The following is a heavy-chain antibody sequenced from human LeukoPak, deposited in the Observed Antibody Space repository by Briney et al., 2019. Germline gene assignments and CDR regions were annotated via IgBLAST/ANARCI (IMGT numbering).Heavy chain of an antibody. V-gene: IGHV4-34*01. CDR3: ARGVRSRWYGNAFDI. Sequence: SETLSLTCAVYGGSFSGYYWSWIRQPPGKWLEWIGEINHSGSTNYNPSLKSRVTMSVDMSKNQFSLKLSSVTAADTAVYYCARGVRSRWYGNAFDIWGQGTMVTVSS. CDR2: INHSGST. D-gene: IGHD6-13*01. J-gene: IGHJ3*02. CDR1: GGSFSGYY.